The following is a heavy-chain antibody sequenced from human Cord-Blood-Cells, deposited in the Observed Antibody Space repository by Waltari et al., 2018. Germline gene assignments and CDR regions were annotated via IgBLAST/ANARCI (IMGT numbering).Heavy chain of an antibody. J-gene: IGHJ3*02. CDR2: FDPEDGET. Sequence: QVQLVQSGAEVKKPGASVKVSCQVSGYTLTELSMHWLRQAPGKGLEWMGGFDPEDGETIYAQKFQGRVTMTEDTSTDTAYMELSSLRSEDTAVYYCATPYCSGGSCYSDAFDIWGQGTMVTVSS. D-gene: IGHD2-15*01. CDR3: ATPYCSGGSCYSDAFDI. V-gene: IGHV1-24*01. CDR1: GYTLTELS.